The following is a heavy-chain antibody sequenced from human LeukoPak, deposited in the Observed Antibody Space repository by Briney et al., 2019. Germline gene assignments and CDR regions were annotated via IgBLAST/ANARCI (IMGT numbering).Heavy chain of an antibody. D-gene: IGHD7-27*01. Sequence: GGSLRLSCAASGFTFSGYAMHWVRQAPGKGLEWVAVISYDGSNKYYADSVKGRFTISRDNSKNTLYLQMNSLRAEDTAVYYCARDLGQGYYYYYMDVWGKGTTVTVSS. CDR3: ARDLGQGYYYYYMDV. CDR1: GFTFSGYA. V-gene: IGHV3-30*01. J-gene: IGHJ6*03. CDR2: ISYDGSNK.